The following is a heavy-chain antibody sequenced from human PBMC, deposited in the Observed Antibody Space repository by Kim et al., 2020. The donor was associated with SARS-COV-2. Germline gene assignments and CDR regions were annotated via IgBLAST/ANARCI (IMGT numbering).Heavy chain of an antibody. CDR3: ARFGLIPGGGGAAGRYYYYYYGMDV. V-gene: IGHV4-34*01. CDR1: GGSFSGYY. J-gene: IGHJ6*02. D-gene: IGHD6-13*01. CDR2: INHSGST. Sequence: SETLSLTCAVYGGSFSGYYWSWIRQPPGKGLEWIGEINHSGSTNYNPSLKSRVTISVDTSKNQFSLKLSSVTAADTAVYYCARFGLIPGGGGAAGRYYYYYYGMDVWGQGTTVTVSS.